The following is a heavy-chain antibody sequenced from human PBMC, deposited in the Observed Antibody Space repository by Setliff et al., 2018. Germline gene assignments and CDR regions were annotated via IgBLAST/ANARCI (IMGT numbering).Heavy chain of an antibody. CDR1: DYTFLSYG. CDR3: AIDYGPTGTPYH. D-gene: IGHD1-1*01. J-gene: IGHJ4*02. Sequence: ASVKVSCKAADYTFLSYGLSWVRQAPGQGLEALGRIDPRDDFAERFKDRLTITADTSTDTSYMEMSSLRFEDTAVYYCAIDYGPTGTPYHWGQGTPVTVSS. CDR2: IDPRD. V-gene: IGHV1-18*01.